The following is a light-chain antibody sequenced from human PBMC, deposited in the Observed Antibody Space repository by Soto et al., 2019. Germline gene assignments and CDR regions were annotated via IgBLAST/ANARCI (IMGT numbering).Light chain of an antibody. CDR3: QQYNKWPPYT. CDR2: GAF. CDR1: QSVSSN. J-gene: IGKJ2*01. V-gene: IGKV3-15*01. Sequence: EIVMTQSPANLSVSPGERATLSCRASQSVSSNLAWYQQKPGQGPRLLIYGAFTRATSIPARFSGSESGTEFTLSINSLQSEDFAVYFCQQYNKWPPYTFGQGTKLEIK.